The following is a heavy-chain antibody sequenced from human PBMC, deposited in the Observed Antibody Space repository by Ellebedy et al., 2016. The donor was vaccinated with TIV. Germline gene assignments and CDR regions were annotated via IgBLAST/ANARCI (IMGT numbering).Heavy chain of an antibody. V-gene: IGHV3-7*03. Sequence: PGGSLRLSCAASGFTFSSYWMSWVRQAPGKGLEWVANIKQDGSKRFYVDSVKGRITISRDNAKNSLYLQMNNLRAEDTAVYYCARDTLVGVTDSYFDYWGQGTLVTVSS. CDR1: GFTFSSYW. CDR2: IKQDGSKR. D-gene: IGHD1-26*01. CDR3: ARDTLVGVTDSYFDY. J-gene: IGHJ4*02.